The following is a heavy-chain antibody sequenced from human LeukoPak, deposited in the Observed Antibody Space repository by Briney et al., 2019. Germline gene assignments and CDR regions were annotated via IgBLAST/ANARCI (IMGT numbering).Heavy chain of an antibody. CDR1: GGSISSYY. V-gene: IGHV4-59*12. CDR2: IYYSGST. J-gene: IGHJ5*02. Sequence: SETLSLTCTVSGGSISSYYWSWIRQPPGKGLEWIGYIYYSGSTNYNPSLKGRVTISVDTSKNQFSLKLSSVTAADTAVYYCARDRTVGANWFDPWGQGTLVTVSS. D-gene: IGHD4-23*01. CDR3: ARDRTVGANWFDP.